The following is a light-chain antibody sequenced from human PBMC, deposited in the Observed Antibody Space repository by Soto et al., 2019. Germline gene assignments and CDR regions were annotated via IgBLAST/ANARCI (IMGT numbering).Light chain of an antibody. Sequence: DIQMTQSPSSVSASVGDRVTITCRASQSISTWLGWYLQKPGTVPKLLIYAASSLQSGVPSRFSGSGAGTEFTLTITSLQPEDFGTYYCQQGDSFPITFGQGTRLEIK. CDR1: QSISTW. CDR3: QQGDSFPIT. J-gene: IGKJ5*01. CDR2: AAS. V-gene: IGKV1-12*01.